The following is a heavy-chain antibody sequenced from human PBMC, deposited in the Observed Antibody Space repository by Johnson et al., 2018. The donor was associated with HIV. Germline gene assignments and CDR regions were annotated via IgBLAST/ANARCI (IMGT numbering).Heavy chain of an antibody. D-gene: IGHD4-17*01. V-gene: IGHV3-33*08. CDR3: ARDRTVSEYDAFDI. CDR2: ISYDGSNK. Sequence: VQLVESGVGLVQPGRSLRLSCAASGFTFSTYGMHWVRQAPGKGLEWVAVISYDGSNKYYADSVKGRFTISRDNSKNTLYLQMNSLRAEDTALYYCARDRTVSEYDAFDIWGQGTMVTVSS. J-gene: IGHJ3*02. CDR1: GFTFSTYG.